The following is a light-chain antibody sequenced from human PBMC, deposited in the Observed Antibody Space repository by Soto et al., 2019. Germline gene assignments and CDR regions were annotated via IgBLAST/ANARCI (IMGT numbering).Light chain of an antibody. V-gene: IGKV3-20*01. Sequence: EIVLTQSPGTLSLSPGERATLSCRASQSVSNNYLAWYQQKPGQAPRLLIYGASNRATGIPDRFSGSGSATDFTLTISRLEPEDFAVYYCQQHDSSPWMFGQGTKVDIK. J-gene: IGKJ1*01. CDR3: QQHDSSPWM. CDR1: QSVSNNY. CDR2: GAS.